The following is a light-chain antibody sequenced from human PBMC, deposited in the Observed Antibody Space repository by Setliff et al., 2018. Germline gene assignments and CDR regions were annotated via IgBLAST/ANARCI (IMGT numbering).Light chain of an antibody. V-gene: IGLV3-21*04. CDR2: YDS. CDR1: NIGGKS. CDR3: QVWDSGSEHYV. Sequence: SYALTQPPSVPVAPGKTARITCGGNNIGGKSVNWYQQKPGQAPVLVIYYDSDRPSGIPERFFGSNSGNTATLTIRRVEAGDEADYYCQVWDSGSEHYVFGTGTKVTVL. J-gene: IGLJ1*01.